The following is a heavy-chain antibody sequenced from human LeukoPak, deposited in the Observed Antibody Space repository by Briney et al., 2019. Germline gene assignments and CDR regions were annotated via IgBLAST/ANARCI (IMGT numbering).Heavy chain of an antibody. CDR3: AKDVMYSSGSYYFDY. D-gene: IGHD6-19*01. CDR1: GFTFSSYA. Sequence: PGGSLRLSCAASGFTFSSYAMSWVRQGPGKGLEWVSAISGSGGSTYYADSVKGRFTISRDNSKNTLYLQMNSLRAEDMAVYYCAKDVMYSSGSYYFDYWGQGTLVTVSS. J-gene: IGHJ4*02. CDR2: ISGSGGST. V-gene: IGHV3-23*01.